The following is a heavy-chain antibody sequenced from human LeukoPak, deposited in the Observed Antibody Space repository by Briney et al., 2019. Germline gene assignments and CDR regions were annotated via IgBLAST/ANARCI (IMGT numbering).Heavy chain of an antibody. CDR1: GGSISSNSYY. Sequence: PSETLSLTCAVSGGSISSNSYYWVWIRPPPGKGWVWIRSNYYSGSTYSNPSLRGSVTISVDTSKNQLSLQSSAVTAADTAVYYCARHGDYCGGDCYSGNWFDPWGQETLVTVSS. D-gene: IGHD2-21*02. J-gene: IGHJ5*02. CDR3: ARHGDYCGGDCYSGNWFDP. V-gene: IGHV4-39*01. CDR2: NYYSGST.